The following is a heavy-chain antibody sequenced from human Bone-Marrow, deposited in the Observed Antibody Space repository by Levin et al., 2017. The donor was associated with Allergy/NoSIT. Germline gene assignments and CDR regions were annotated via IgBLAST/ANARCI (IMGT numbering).Heavy chain of an antibody. CDR1: GFTFNAYA. CDR3: AKSTTVYFYCNGMDA. Sequence: GGSLRLSCVASGFTFNAYAMNWVRRAPGKGLEWVSAMSGTTGSHYYADSVKGRFTISRDSSKNTLFLQMDSLRVEATATYYCAKSTTVYFYCNGMDAWGQGTTVTVFS. V-gene: IGHV3-23*01. CDR2: MSGTTGSH. J-gene: IGHJ6*02. D-gene: IGHD2/OR15-2a*01.